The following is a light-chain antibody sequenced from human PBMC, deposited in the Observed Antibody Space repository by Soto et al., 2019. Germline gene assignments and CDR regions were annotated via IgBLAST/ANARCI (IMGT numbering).Light chain of an antibody. J-gene: IGKJ5*01. CDR2: ETI. CDR1: QSVTNY. V-gene: IGKV3-11*01. Sequence: EIVLTQSTATLSLSPGERATLCCRASQSVTNYLAWYQQKAGQAPRLLIYETIHRATVIPARFSGSGSGTDFTLTTSSLEPEDFAVYYCQHRSHWVITFGQGTRLEIK. CDR3: QHRSHWVIT.